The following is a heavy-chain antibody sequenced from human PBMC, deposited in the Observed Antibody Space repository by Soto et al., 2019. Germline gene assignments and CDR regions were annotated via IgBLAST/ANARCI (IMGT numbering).Heavy chain of an antibody. V-gene: IGHV4-59*08. CDR3: ARRNRSNWFDP. CDR2: IHHSGSN. J-gene: IGHJ5*02. CDR1: GYSISSYY. Sequence: PSETLSLTCTVSGYSISSYYWSWMRQPPGKGLEWIGYIHHSGSNNYNPSLESRVTLSVDTSKNQISLKVSSVTAADTAVYYCARRNRSNWFDPWGQGTLVTVSS.